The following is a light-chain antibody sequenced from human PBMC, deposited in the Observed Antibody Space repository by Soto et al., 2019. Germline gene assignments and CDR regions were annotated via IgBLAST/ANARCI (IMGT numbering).Light chain of an antibody. J-gene: IGKJ1*01. CDR1: HSVSSTY. CDR3: QPGVTALTWT. V-gene: IGKV3-20*01. CDR2: GAS. Sequence: EIVLTQSPGTLPLSPGESATLSCRASHSVSSTYLNWYQQKPGQAPRLLIYGASSRATGVPDRFSGGGSGTDLPLIISRLEPEDFAAKSCQPGVTALTWTFGQGTKV.